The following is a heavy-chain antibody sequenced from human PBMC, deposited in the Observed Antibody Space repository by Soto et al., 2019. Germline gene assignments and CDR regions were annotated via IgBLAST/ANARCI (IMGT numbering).Heavy chain of an antibody. CDR3: ASHPDYYDSSGYTVDY. CDR1: GFTFSSYA. CDR2: ISYDGSNK. J-gene: IGHJ4*02. V-gene: IGHV3-30-3*01. Sequence: GGSLRLSCAASGFTFSSYAMHWVRQAPGKGLEWVAVISYDGSNKYYADSVKGRFTISRDNSKNTLYLQMNSLRAEDTAVYYCASHPDYYDSSGYTVDYWGQGTLVTVSS. D-gene: IGHD3-22*01.